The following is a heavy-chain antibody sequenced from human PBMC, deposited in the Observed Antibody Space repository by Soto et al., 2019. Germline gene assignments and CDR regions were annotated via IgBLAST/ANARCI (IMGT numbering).Heavy chain of an antibody. CDR3: ARDPYYDSSGYPYYFDY. CDR1: GGTFSSYA. V-gene: IGHV1-69*01. J-gene: IGHJ4*02. Sequence: QVQLVQSGAEVKKAGSSVKVSCKASGGTFSSYAISWVRQAPGQGLEWMGGIIPIFGTANYAQKFQGRVTITADESTSTAYMELSSLRSEDTAVYYCARDPYYDSSGYPYYFDYWGQGTLVTVSS. D-gene: IGHD3-22*01. CDR2: IIPIFGTA.